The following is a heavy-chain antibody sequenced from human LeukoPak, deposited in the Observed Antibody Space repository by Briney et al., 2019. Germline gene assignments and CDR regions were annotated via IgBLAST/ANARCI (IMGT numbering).Heavy chain of an antibody. CDR2: ISGSGGST. V-gene: IGHV3-23*01. J-gene: IGHJ4*02. D-gene: IGHD4-17*01. CDR1: GFTFRSFA. Sequence: GGSLRLSCAASGFTFRSFAMSWVRQAPGKGLEWVSTISGSGGSTNYVDSVKGRFTFSRDNSKNTLSLQMNSLRVEDTAVYHCTKDLPDYGDYIEGYWGQGTLVTVSS. CDR3: TKDLPDYGDYIEGY.